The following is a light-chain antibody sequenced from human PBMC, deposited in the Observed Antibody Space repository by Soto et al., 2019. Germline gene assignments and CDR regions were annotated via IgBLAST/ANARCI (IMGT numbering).Light chain of an antibody. CDR2: GAS. Sequence: EIVMTQSPATLSVSPGERATLSCRASQSVSSNLAWYQQKPGQAPRLLIYGASTRATGIPARFSGSGFGTDFTLTISSLQSEDFAVYYCQQYYNWPPYTFGQGTNLEI. CDR1: QSVSSN. V-gene: IGKV3-15*01. CDR3: QQYYNWPPYT. J-gene: IGKJ2*01.